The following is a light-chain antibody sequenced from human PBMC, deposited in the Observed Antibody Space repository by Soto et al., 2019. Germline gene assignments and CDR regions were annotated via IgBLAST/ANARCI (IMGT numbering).Light chain of an antibody. CDR2: GTS. J-gene: IGKJ1*01. V-gene: IGKV3-20*01. CDR1: QSISSSY. Sequence: EIVLTQSPGTLSLSPGERATLSCRASQSISSSYLAWYQQKPGQAPRLLIYGTSSRAPGIPDRFRGSGSGSDFTLTITRLEPEDFAVYYFQQYGRSSRTFGQGTKVEIK. CDR3: QQYGRSSRT.